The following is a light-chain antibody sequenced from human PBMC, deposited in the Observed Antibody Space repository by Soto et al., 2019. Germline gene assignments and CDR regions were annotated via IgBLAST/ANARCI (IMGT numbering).Light chain of an antibody. CDR2: DAS. CDR1: QSVIRY. CDR3: QQYVISVT. V-gene: IGKV3-20*01. J-gene: IGKJ5*01. Sequence: EIVLTQSPGTLSLSTGERATLSCRASQSVIRYLAWYQQRPGQAPRLLIYDASYRATGIPERFTGSGSGTGFTLTISRLETQDSAMYYCQQYVISVTFGQGTRLEIK.